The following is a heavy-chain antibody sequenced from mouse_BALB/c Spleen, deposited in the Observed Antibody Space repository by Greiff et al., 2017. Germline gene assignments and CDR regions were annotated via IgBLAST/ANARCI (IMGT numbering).Heavy chain of an antibody. J-gene: IGHJ4*01. CDR2: IWRGGST. D-gene: IGHD2-2*01. Sequence: QVQLQQSGPSLVQPSQSLSITCTVSGFSLTSYGVHWVRQSPGKGLEWLGVIWRGGSTDYNAAFMSRLSITKDNSKSQVFFKMNSLQADDTAIYYCAKGRGGYENYAMDYWGQGTSVTVSS. V-gene: IGHV2-5-1*01. CDR1: GFSLTSYG. CDR3: AKGRGGYENYAMDY.